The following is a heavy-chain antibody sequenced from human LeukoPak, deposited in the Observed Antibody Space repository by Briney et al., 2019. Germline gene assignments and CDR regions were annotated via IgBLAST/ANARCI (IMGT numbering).Heavy chain of an antibody. D-gene: IGHD3-16*01. V-gene: IGHV4-59*01. Sequence: PSETLSLTCTVSGDSINNYWWAWIRQPPGKGLEWIGYIYYSGTPTSYNPSLKSRVTISIDTSRNQFSLRLSSVIAADTAFYYCARDSRGGGPDFDYWGQGTLVTVSS. J-gene: IGHJ4*02. CDR1: GDSINNYW. CDR2: IYYSGTPT. CDR3: ARDSRGGGPDFDY.